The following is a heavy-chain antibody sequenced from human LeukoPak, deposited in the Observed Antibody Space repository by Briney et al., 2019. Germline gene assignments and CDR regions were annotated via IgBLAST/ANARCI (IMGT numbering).Heavy chain of an antibody. CDR2: TYYRSKWYN. D-gene: IGHD3-3*01. J-gene: IGHJ4*02. CDR1: GDSVSSNGAS. V-gene: IGHV6-1*01. Sequence: SQTLSLTCDISGDSVSSNGASWTWIRQSPSRGLEWLGRTYYRSKWYNDYAVSVKSRISINPDTSKNQFSLQMNSVTPEDTAVYYCARETDFGVVTNWGQGTLGTVSS. CDR3: ARETDFGVVTN.